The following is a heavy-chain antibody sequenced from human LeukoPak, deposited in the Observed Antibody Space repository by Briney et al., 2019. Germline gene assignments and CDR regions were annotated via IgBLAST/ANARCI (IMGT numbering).Heavy chain of an antibody. D-gene: IGHD2/OR15-2a*01. CDR3: ATERYFGWSDP. J-gene: IGHJ5*02. Sequence: SETLSLTCTVSGGSISSYYWSWIRQPPGKGLEWIGYIYYSGSTNYNPSLKSRVTISVDTSKNQFSLKLSSATAADTAVYYCATERYFGWSDPWGQGTLVTVSS. V-gene: IGHV4-59*01. CDR1: GGSISSYY. CDR2: IYYSGST.